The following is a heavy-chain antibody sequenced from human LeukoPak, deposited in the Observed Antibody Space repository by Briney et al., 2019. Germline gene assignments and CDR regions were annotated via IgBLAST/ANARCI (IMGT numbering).Heavy chain of an antibody. V-gene: IGHV3-23*01. CDR1: GFTFSSYA. J-gene: IGHJ5*02. CDR3: AKDPQITFGGVP. Sequence: GGSLRLSCAASGFTFSSYAMSWVRQAPGKGLEWVSAISGSGGSIYYADSVKGRLTISRDNSKNTLYLQMNSLRAEDTAVYYCAKDPQITFGGVPWGQGTLVTVSS. CDR2: ISGSGGSI. D-gene: IGHD3-16*01.